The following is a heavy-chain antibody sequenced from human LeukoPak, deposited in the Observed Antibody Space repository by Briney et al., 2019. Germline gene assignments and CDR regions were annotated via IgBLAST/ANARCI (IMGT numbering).Heavy chain of an antibody. CDR1: GGTFSSYA. Sequence: ASVKVSCKASGGTFSSYAISWVRQAPGQGLEWMGGIIPIFGTANYAQKFQGRVTITADKSTSKAYMELSRLRSEDTAVYYCARDLGYCSSTSCYHNYYYYYGMDVWGKGTTVTVSS. CDR2: IIPIFGTA. CDR3: ARDLGYCSSTSCYHNYYYYYGMDV. V-gene: IGHV1-69*06. D-gene: IGHD2-2*01. J-gene: IGHJ6*04.